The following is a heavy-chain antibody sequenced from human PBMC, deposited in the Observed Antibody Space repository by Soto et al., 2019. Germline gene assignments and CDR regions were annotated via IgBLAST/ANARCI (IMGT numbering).Heavy chain of an antibody. CDR1: GYTFTSYA. Sequence: ASVKVSCKASGYTFTSYAMHWVRQAPGQRLEWMGWINAGNGNTKYSQKFQGRVTITRDTSASTAYMELSSLRSEDTAVYYCATRIEVVTALDYLGQGTLFTVSS. D-gene: IGHD2-21*02. J-gene: IGHJ4*02. CDR3: ATRIEVVTALDY. V-gene: IGHV1-3*01. CDR2: INAGNGNT.